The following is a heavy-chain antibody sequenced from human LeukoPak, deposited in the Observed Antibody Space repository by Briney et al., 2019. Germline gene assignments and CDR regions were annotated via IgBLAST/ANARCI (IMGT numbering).Heavy chain of an antibody. D-gene: IGHD2-15*01. V-gene: IGHV3-21*01. J-gene: IGHJ6*04. Sequence: GGSLRLSCTASGFTFSDYSMNWVRQAPGKGLEWVSSISSSSVFIYHADSVKGRFTISRGNAKKSLYLQMNSLRGEDTAVYYCARCSGGTCFNYYGMDVWGKGTTVTVSS. CDR3: ARCSGGTCFNYYGMDV. CDR1: GFTFSDYS. CDR2: ISSSSVFI.